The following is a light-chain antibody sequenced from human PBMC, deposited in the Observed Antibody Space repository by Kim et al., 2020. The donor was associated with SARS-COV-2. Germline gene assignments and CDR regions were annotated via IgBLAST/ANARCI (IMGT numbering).Light chain of an antibody. J-gene: IGLJ2*01. CDR3: NSRDSSTNHLV. CDR2: GKS. V-gene: IGLV3-19*01. Sequence: SSELTQDPAVSVALGQTVRITCQGDSLRNYYASWYQQKPGQAPVVVIYGKSNRLSGIPDRFSGYTSGNTASLTITGAQAEDEAVYYCNSRDSSTNHLVFG. CDR1: SLRNYY.